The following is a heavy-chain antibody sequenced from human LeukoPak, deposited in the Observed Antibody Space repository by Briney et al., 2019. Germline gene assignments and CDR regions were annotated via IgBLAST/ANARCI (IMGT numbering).Heavy chain of an antibody. V-gene: IGHV3-23*01. CDR3: AKDRTRLDY. CDR2: ISGSGGAT. CDR1: GFTFTSFA. J-gene: IGHJ4*02. Sequence: GGSLRLSCAASGFTFTSFAMTWVREAPGKGLEWVSDISGSGGATYYADSVKGRFTISRDNSKNTLYLQMDSLRAEDTAVYYCAKDRTRLDYWGQGTLVTVSS.